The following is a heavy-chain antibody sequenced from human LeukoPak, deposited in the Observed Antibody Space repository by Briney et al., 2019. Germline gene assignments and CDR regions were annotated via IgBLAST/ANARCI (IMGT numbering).Heavy chain of an antibody. D-gene: IGHD3-16*01. CDR1: GLTLSNYW. V-gene: IGHV3-7*02. CDR2: INPDGGEE. Sequence: PGGSLRLSCAVSGLTLSNYWMNWVRHAPGKGLEWVANINPDGGEERYVDSVKGRFVISRDNAKNSLYLQMNSLRAEDTAVYYCAIWGADQNYWGQGTLVTVSS. J-gene: IGHJ4*02. CDR3: AIWGADQNY.